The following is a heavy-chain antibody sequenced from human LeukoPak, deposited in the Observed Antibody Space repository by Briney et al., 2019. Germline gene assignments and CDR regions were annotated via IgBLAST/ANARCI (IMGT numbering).Heavy chain of an antibody. J-gene: IGHJ6*02. V-gene: IGHV1-18*01. CDR1: GYTFTSYG. D-gene: IGHD6-13*01. CDR2: ISAYNGDT. CDR3: ARAYSSSWYEEWAYYYYGMDV. Sequence: ASVKVSCKASGYTFTSYGISWVRQAPGQGLEWMGWISAYNGDTNYAQKLQGRVTMTTDTSTSTAYMELGSLRSDDTAVYYCARAYSSSWYEEWAYYYYGMDVWGQGTTVTVSS.